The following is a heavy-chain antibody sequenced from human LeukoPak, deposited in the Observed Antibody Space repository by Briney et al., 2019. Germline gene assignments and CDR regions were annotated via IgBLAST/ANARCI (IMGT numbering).Heavy chain of an antibody. CDR3: ARGGVVRGVLGGMDV. D-gene: IGHD3-10*01. CDR2: IYYSGST. V-gene: IGHV4-59*01. Sequence: SETLSLTCTVSGGSISSYYWSWIRQPPGKGLEWIGYIYYSGSTNYNPSLKSRVTISVDTSKNQFSLKLSSVTAADTAVYYCARGGVVRGVLGGMDVWGQGTTVTVSS. CDR1: GGSISSYY. J-gene: IGHJ6*02.